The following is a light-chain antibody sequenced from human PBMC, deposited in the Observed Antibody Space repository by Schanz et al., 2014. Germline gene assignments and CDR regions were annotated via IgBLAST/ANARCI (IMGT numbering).Light chain of an antibody. Sequence: EIVLTQSPGTLSLSPGERATLSCKASQSISGYDLAWYQQKPGQAPRLLIYGASSRATGIPDRFSGSGSGTDFTLTISRLEPEDFAVYYCQQYGTSPKFTFGPGTKVDIK. CDR2: GAS. CDR1: QSISGYD. V-gene: IGKV3-20*01. CDR3: QQYGTSPKFT. J-gene: IGKJ3*01.